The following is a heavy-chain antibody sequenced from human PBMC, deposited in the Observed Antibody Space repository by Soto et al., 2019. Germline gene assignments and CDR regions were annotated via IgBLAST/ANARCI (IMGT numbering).Heavy chain of an antibody. V-gene: IGHV3-30-3*01. CDR3: ARAIETAMDPCDY. CDR2: ISDGGSIK. D-gene: IGHD5-18*01. Sequence: PGGSLRLSCVASGFSFTTYAMHWVRQAPGKGLEWVAVISDGGSIKYYADSVKGRFTISRDNSKNTFYLQMNSLRGDDTALYYCARAIETAMDPCDYWGQGALVTVSS. J-gene: IGHJ4*02. CDR1: GFSFTTYA.